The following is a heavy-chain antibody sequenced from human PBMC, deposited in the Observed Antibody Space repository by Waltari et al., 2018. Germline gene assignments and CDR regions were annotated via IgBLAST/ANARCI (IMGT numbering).Heavy chain of an antibody. D-gene: IGHD3-3*01. J-gene: IGHJ4*02. CDR1: GGSISSSSYY. Sequence: QLQLQESGPGLVKPSETLSLTCTVSGGSISSSSYYWGWISQHPGKGLEWIGSIYYSGSTYYNPSLKSRVTISVDTSKNQFSLKLSSVTAADTAVYYCARHEAIFGVVIAQPFDYWGQGTLVTVSS. CDR2: IYYSGST. V-gene: IGHV4-39*01. CDR3: ARHEAIFGVVIAQPFDY.